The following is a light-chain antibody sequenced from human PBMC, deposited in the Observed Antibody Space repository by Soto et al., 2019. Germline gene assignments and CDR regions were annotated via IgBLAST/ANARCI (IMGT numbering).Light chain of an antibody. J-gene: IGKJ5*01. CDR3: HSRA. V-gene: IGKV1-5*01. CDR1: QTISRW. CDR2: DAS. Sequence: DIQMTQSPSTLSASVGDEVTITCRASQTISRWLAWYXKKPXRXPXILIYDASTLESGVPSRFRGSGSETEFTLTISRMHPDDFATYFCHSRALGQGTRLEMK.